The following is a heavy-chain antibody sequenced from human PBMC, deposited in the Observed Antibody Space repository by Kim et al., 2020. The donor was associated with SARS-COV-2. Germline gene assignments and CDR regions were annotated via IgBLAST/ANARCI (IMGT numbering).Heavy chain of an antibody. V-gene: IGHV3-48*03. CDR3: ARESVTGTDAFDI. CDR1: GFTFSSYE. D-gene: IGHD6-19*01. Sequence: GSLRLSCAPSGFTFSSYEINWVRQAPGKGLEWVSYISESGTSTYYADSVKGRFTISRDNAKNSLFLQMNSLRAEDTAVYYCARESVTGTDAFDIWGQGTLVTVSS. J-gene: IGHJ3*02. CDR2: ISESGTST.